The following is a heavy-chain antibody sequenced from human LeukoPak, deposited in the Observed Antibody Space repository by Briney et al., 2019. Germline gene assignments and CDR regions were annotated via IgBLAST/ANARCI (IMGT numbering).Heavy chain of an antibody. CDR1: GFTFSDYH. Sequence: GGSLRLSCAASGFTFSDYHMSWIRQAPGRGLEWVSYISSSSSYTNYANSVKGRFTISRDNAKNSLYLQMNSLRAEDTDVYYCARGGELAKCDYWGQGTLVTVSS. CDR3: ARGGELAKCDY. V-gene: IGHV3-11*05. CDR2: ISSSSSYT. J-gene: IGHJ4*02. D-gene: IGHD1-1*01.